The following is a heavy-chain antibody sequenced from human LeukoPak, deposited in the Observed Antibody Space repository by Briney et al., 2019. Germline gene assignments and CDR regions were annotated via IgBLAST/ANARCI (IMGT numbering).Heavy chain of an antibody. V-gene: IGHV4-61*01. CDR2: IYYSGST. CDR3: ARAPPDRSWLAHFDY. CDR1: GGSVSSGSYY. J-gene: IGHJ4*02. Sequence: SGTLSLTCTVSGGSVSSGSYYWSWIRQPPGKGLEWIGYIYYSGSTNYNPSLKSRVTISVDTSKNQFSLKLSSVTAADTAVYYCARAPPDRSWLAHFDYWGQGTLVTVSS. D-gene: IGHD6-19*01.